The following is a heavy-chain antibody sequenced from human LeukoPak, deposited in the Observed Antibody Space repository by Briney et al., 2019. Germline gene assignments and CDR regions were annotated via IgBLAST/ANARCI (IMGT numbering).Heavy chain of an antibody. CDR3: AREGSSGWYLTGKNAFDF. J-gene: IGHJ3*01. CDR2: INPSGGST. CDR1: GYTFTSYY. V-gene: IGHV1-46*03. D-gene: IGHD6-19*01. Sequence: ASVTVSCKASGYTFTSYYMHWVRQAPAQGLEWKGIINPSGGSTSYAQKFQGRVTMTRDTSTSTVYMELSSLRSEDTAVYYCAREGSSGWYLTGKNAFDFWGQGTMVTVSS.